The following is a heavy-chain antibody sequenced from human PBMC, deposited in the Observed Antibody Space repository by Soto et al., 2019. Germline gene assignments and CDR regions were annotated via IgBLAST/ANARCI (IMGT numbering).Heavy chain of an antibody. CDR3: AKDGRLMVYASEYFQH. CDR2: IRGRGGST. Sequence: GGSLRLSCAASGFTFSSYAMSWVRQAPGKGLEWVSAIRGRGGSTYYADSVEGRITMSKDNSKNTLYLQMNSLRAEDTAVYYCAKDGRLMVYASEYFQHWGQGTLVTVSS. V-gene: IGHV3-23*01. CDR1: GFTFSSYA. J-gene: IGHJ1*01. D-gene: IGHD2-8*01.